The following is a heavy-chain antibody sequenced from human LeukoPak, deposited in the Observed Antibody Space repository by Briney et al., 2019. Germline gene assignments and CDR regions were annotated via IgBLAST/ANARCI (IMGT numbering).Heavy chain of an antibody. Sequence: GGSLRLSCAASGFTFSSYAMHWVRQAPGKGLEGVAVISYDGSKKYYADSVKGRFTISRDNSKNTLYLQMNSLRAEDTAVYYCARDPDSSGYYSLYFDYWGQGTLVTVSS. CDR1: GFTFSSYA. CDR3: ARDPDSSGYYSLYFDY. V-gene: IGHV3-30-3*01. D-gene: IGHD3-22*01. CDR2: ISYDGSKK. J-gene: IGHJ4*02.